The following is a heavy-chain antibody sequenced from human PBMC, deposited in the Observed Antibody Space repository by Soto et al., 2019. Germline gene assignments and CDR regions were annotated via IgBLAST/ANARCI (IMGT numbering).Heavy chain of an antibody. V-gene: IGHV3-21*01. J-gene: IGHJ6*02. D-gene: IGHD6-13*01. CDR1: GFTFSSYS. CDR3: HGSSWSNYYYGMEV. CDR2: ISSSSSYI. Sequence: GGSLRLSCAASGFTFSSYSMNWVRQAPGKGLEWVSSISSSSSYIYYADSVKGRFTISRDNAKNSLYLQMNSLRAEDTAVYYFHGSSWSNYYYGMEVWGQGTTVTLSS.